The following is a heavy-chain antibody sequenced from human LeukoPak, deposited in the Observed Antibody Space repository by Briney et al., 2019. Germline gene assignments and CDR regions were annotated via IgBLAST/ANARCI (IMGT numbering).Heavy chain of an antibody. D-gene: IGHD3-22*01. CDR1: GYSINSGYS. V-gene: IGHV4-38-2*01. CDR3: AAYDSSGYYYFDY. CDR2: IYHSGYA. J-gene: IGHJ4*02. Sequence: PSETLSLTCAVSGYSINSGYSWTWLRQRPGKGLEWIGNIYHSGYAYYNPSLKSRVTISLDASKNQFSLRLSSVTAADTAVYYCAAYDSSGYYYFDYWGQGTLVTVSS.